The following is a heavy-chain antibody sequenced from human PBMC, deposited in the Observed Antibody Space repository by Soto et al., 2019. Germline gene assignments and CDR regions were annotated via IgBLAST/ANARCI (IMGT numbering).Heavy chain of an antibody. Sequence: QVQLQESGPGLVKPSQTLSLTCTVSGGSISSGGYYWSWIRQHPGKGLEWIGYIYYSGSTSYNPSLKSRVTISVDTSKNQFSLKLSSVTAADTAVYYCARVKTTVIPGDDAFDIWGQGTMVTVSS. CDR2: IYYSGST. V-gene: IGHV4-31*03. D-gene: IGHD4-17*01. CDR1: GGSISSGGYY. J-gene: IGHJ3*02. CDR3: ARVKTTVIPGDDAFDI.